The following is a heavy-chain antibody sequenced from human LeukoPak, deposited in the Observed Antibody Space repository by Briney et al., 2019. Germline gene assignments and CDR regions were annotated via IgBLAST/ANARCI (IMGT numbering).Heavy chain of an antibody. CDR2: IKEDGSQI. CDR3: TRNSGWYRLDY. Sequence: GGSLRLSCKASGFTFSTYWMTWVRQAPGKGLEWVANIKEDGSQIGYGDAVKGRFTISRDNAKNSLFLQMNRLRADDMAVYYCTRNSGWYRLDYWGQGTLVTVPS. V-gene: IGHV3-7*01. J-gene: IGHJ4*02. D-gene: IGHD6-19*01. CDR1: GFTFSTYW.